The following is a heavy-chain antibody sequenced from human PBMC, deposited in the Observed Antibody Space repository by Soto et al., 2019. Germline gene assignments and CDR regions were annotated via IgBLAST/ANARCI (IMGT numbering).Heavy chain of an antibody. CDR2: ISYDGSHK. D-gene: IGHD3-3*01. Sequence: GGSLRLSCAVSGFTFSSYGMHWVRQAPGKGLEWMAVISYDGSHKYYADSVKGRFTISRDNSANTLFLQTNSLRAEDTAVYFCAKDRFRFLEWFYDFDYWGQGTLVTVSS. J-gene: IGHJ4*02. CDR1: GFTFSSYG. V-gene: IGHV3-30*18. CDR3: AKDRFRFLEWFYDFDY.